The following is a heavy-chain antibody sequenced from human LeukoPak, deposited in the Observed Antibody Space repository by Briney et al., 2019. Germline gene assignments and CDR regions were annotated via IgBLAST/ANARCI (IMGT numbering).Heavy chain of an antibody. V-gene: IGHV4-59*08. CDR1: GGSIRSYY. Sequence: SETLSLTCTVSGGSIRSYYWSWIRQPPGKGLEWIGYIYYSGSTNYNPSLKSRVTISVDTSRNQFSLKLSSVTAADTAVYYCARRRGRGYDLPSKYYFDYWGQGTLVTVSS. CDR3: ARRRGRGYDLPSKYYFDY. CDR2: IYYSGST. J-gene: IGHJ4*02. D-gene: IGHD5-12*01.